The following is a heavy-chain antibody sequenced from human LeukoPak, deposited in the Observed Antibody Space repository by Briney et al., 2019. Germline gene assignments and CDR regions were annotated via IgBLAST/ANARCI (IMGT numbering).Heavy chain of an antibody. CDR1: GGSISSYY. V-gene: IGHV4-59*12. Sequence: SETLSLTCTVSGGSISSYYWNWIRQLPGKGLEWIGYIYYSGTTNYNPSLKSRVTISVDTSKNQFSLKLSSVTAADTAVYYYARDAGYSDYWGQGTLVTVSS. CDR2: IYYSGTT. J-gene: IGHJ4*02. D-gene: IGHD6-13*01. CDR3: ARDAGYSDY.